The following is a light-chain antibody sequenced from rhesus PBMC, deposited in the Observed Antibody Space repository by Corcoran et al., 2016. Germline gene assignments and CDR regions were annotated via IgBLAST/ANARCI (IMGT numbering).Light chain of an antibody. J-gene: IGKJ2*01. Sequence: QVILTQSPATLSLSPGERATLSCRASQSVGSSLAWYQQTPGQAPKLLIYGASNRATCIPDRFRGSGSGKEFTLTISSLEPEDFVVYYCQKYSRSPYSFGQGTKVEIK. CDR3: QKYSRSPYS. CDR1: QSVGSS. CDR2: GAS. V-gene: IGKV3-53*01.